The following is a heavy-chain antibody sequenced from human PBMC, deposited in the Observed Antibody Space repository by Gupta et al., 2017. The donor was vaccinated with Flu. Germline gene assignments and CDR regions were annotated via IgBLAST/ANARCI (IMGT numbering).Heavy chain of an antibody. CDR3: ARGGWAEPESYNYYAMDV. Sequence: EVQLVESGGGLVKPGGSLRLSCAASGFTFSSYSMNWVRLSPGKGLEWVSSISSSSHYIYYADSLKGRFTVSRDNADNSLYLQMNSLRAEDTAVYYCARGGWAEPESYNYYAMDVWGQGTAVTVSS. V-gene: IGHV3-21*01. CDR2: ISSSSHYI. J-gene: IGHJ6*02. CDR1: GFTFSSYS. D-gene: IGHD1-26*01.